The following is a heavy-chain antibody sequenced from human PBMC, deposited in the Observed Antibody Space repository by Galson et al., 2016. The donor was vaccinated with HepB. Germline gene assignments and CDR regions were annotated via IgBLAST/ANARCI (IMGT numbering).Heavy chain of an antibody. Sequence: SETLSLTCAVYGGSFSGYYWTWIRQPPGKGLEWIGEINHSGRTNYNPSLKGRVTISVDTSKNQFSLKMSSVTAADTAVYFCARGHSMVRGVYTFDIWGQGTMVTVSS. CDR1: GGSFSGYY. CDR3: ARGHSMVRGVYTFDI. D-gene: IGHD3-10*01. J-gene: IGHJ3*02. V-gene: IGHV4-34*01. CDR2: INHSGRT.